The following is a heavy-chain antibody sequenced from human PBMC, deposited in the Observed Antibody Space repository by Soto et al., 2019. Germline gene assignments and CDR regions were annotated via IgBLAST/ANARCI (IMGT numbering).Heavy chain of an antibody. J-gene: IGHJ4*02. D-gene: IGHD3-22*01. CDR1: GFTFSSYA. Sequence: GGSLRLSCAASGFTFSSYAMSWVRQAPGKGLEWVSAISGSSGSTYYADSVKGRFTISRDNAKNTLYLQMNSLRAEDTAVYYCAREGLHSSGYLSWGQGTLVNVSS. CDR2: ISGSSGST. V-gene: IGHV3-23*01. CDR3: AREGLHSSGYLS.